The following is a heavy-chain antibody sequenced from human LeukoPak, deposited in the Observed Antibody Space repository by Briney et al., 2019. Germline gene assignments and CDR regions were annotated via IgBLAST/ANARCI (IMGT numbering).Heavy chain of an antibody. CDR2: ISYDGSNK. J-gene: IGHJ4*02. CDR3: ARDLSSSWYLVY. CDR1: GFTFSSYA. D-gene: IGHD6-13*01. Sequence: GGSLRLSCAASGFTFSSYAMHWVRQASGKGLEWVAVISYDGSNKYYADSVKGRFTISRDNSKNTLYLQMNSLRAEDTAVYYCARDLSSSWYLVYWGQGTLVTVSS. V-gene: IGHV3-30-3*01.